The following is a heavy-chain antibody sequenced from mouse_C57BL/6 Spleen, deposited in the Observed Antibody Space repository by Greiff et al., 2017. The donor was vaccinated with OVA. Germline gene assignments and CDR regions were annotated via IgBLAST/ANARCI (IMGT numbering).Heavy chain of an antibody. CDR2: ISSGGDYI. CDR3: TSLIYYDYGFAY. D-gene: IGHD2-4*01. CDR1: GFTFSSYA. Sequence: EVNLVESGEGLVKPGGSLKLSCAASGFTFSSYAMSWVRQTPEKRLEWVAYISSGGDYIYYADTVKGRFTISRDNARNTLYLQMSSLKSEDTAMYYCTSLIYYDYGFAYWGQGTLVTVSA. J-gene: IGHJ3*01. V-gene: IGHV5-9-1*02.